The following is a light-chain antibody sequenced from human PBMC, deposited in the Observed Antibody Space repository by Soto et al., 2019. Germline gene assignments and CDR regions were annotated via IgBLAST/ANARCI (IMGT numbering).Light chain of an antibody. CDR1: SSDVGSYNL. Sequence: QPVLTQPASVSGSPGQSITISCTGTSSDVGSYNLVSWYQQHPGKAPKLMIYEGNKRPSGVSNRFSGSKSANTASLTISGLQTEDEAAYYCCSYAGTNTFVFGTGTKLTVL. J-gene: IGLJ1*01. V-gene: IGLV2-23*01. CDR2: EGN. CDR3: CSYAGTNTFV.